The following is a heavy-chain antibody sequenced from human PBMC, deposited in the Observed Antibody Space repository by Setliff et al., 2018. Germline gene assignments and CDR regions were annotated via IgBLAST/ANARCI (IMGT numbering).Heavy chain of an antibody. CDR1: GYTFTGYY. J-gene: IGHJ4*02. V-gene: IGHV1-2*02. Sequence: GASVKVSCKASGYTFTGYYMHWVRQAPGQGLEWMGLINPNSGGTNSAQKFQGRVTMTRDTSISTAYMELNRLRSDDTAVYYCASVKTVRVYDYWGQGTLVTVSS. D-gene: IGHD3-16*02. CDR2: INPNSGGT. CDR3: ASVKTVRVYDY.